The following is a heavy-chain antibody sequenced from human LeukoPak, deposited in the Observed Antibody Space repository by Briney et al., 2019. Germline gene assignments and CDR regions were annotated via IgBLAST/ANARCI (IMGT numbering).Heavy chain of an antibody. V-gene: IGHV3-48*01. D-gene: IGHD2-15*01. CDR1: GFTFSSYS. CDR2: ISSSSSTI. J-gene: IGHJ4*02. CDR3: ARGVRWSFDY. Sequence: PGGSLRLSCAASGFTFSSYSMNWVRQAPGKGREGVSYISSSSSTIYYADSVKGRFTISRDNAKNSLYLQMNSLRAEDRAVYYCARGVRWSFDYWGQGTLVTVSS.